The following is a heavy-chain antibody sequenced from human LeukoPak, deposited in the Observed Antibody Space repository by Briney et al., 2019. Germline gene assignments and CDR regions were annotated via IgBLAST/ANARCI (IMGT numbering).Heavy chain of an antibody. J-gene: IGHJ4*02. CDR3: ARDKIVGPTTLDY. CDR1: GFILSQYG. D-gene: IGHD1-26*01. Sequence: GGSLRLSCAASGFILSQYGFNWVRQAPGKGLEWVSHIRYTSETFYADSVEGRFTISRDNAKNSLYLQMNSLRADDTAIYYCARDKIVGPTTLDYWGQGTLVTVSS. CDR2: IRYTSET. V-gene: IGHV3-48*04.